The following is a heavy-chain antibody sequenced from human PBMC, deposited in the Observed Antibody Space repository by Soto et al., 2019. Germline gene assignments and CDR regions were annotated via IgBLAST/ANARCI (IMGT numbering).Heavy chain of an antibody. CDR3: ARGPWDIVLHDAFDI. CDR2: ISTSSSYV. CDR1: GFTFSSYS. J-gene: IGHJ3*02. V-gene: IGHV3-21*01. Sequence: PGGSLRLSCAAFGFTFSSYSMNWVRQAPGKGLEWVSSISTSSSYVYYADSVKGRFTISRDNAKNSLYLQMNSLRAEDTAVYYCARGPWDIVLHDAFDIWGQGTMGTVSS. D-gene: IGHD2-8*01.